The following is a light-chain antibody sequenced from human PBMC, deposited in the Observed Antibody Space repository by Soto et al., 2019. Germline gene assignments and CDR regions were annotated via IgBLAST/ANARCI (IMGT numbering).Light chain of an antibody. Sequence: QSVLTQPPSVSGAPRQSVTISCSGSSSNIRNNAVNWYQQFPGKAPKLLIYYDDLLPSGVSARFSGSKSGTSASLAISGHQSEDEADYYCATWDDSLNGQVFGGGTKLTVL. V-gene: IGLV1-36*01. CDR1: SSNIRNNA. CDR3: ATWDDSLNGQV. CDR2: YDD. J-gene: IGLJ2*01.